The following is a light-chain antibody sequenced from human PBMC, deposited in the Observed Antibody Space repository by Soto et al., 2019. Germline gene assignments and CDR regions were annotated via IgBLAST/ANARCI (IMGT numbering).Light chain of an antibody. CDR1: QSVSSN. Sequence: MRQSRATRSVSGGERAIHGYRASQSVSSNLAWYQQKPGQAPRLLIYGASTRATGIPARFSGSGSGRKLTLTTGSPLSQNFAVYYCQEHRTLPRTFGQGTKVDI. CDR3: QEHRTLPRT. V-gene: IGKV3-15*01. CDR2: GAS. J-gene: IGKJ1*01.